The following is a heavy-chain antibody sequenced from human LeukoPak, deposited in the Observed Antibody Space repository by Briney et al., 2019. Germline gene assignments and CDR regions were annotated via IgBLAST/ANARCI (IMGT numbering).Heavy chain of an antibody. Sequence: PSETLSLNCTVSGGSNSSYYWRWIRHPPGKGLEWIGYISYSGTTNYNPSLKSRVTISIDTSKNQFSLKLSSVTAADTAVYSCASGVNWIDPWGQGTLVTVSS. V-gene: IGHV4-59*01. D-gene: IGHD3-16*01. CDR3: ASGVNWIDP. CDR2: ISYSGTT. J-gene: IGHJ5*02. CDR1: GGSNSSYY.